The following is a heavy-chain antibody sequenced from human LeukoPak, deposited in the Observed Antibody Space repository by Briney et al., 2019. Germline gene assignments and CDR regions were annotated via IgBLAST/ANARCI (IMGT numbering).Heavy chain of an antibody. J-gene: IGHJ3*02. Sequence: ASVKVSCKASGYIFTTNGISWVRQAPGQGLEWMGWISTDSGNPTYAQKFTGRVIITIDTSISIAYMQLRSLRSDDTAVYYCARDRDHAFDIWGRGTRVTVFS. CDR3: ARDRDHAFDI. CDR2: ISTDSGNP. V-gene: IGHV1-18*01. CDR1: GYIFTTNG. D-gene: IGHD5-24*01.